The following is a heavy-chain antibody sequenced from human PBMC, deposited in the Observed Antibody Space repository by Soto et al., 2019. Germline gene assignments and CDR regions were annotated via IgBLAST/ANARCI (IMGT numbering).Heavy chain of an antibody. Sequence: QVQLVQSGAEVKKPGSSVKVSCKASGGTFSSYTITWVRQAPGQGLEWMGGIIPIFGTANYAQKFQGRVTITEDESTSTAYMELSSLISEDTAVYYCARGGGSGNYRYYAMDVWGQGTTVTVSS. J-gene: IGHJ6*02. CDR1: GGTFSSYT. V-gene: IGHV1-69*12. D-gene: IGHD3-10*01. CDR3: ARGGGSGNYRYYAMDV. CDR2: IIPIFGTA.